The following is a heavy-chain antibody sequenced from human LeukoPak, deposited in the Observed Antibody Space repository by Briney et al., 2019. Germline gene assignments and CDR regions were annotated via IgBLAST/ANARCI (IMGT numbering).Heavy chain of an antibody. CDR3: VREGVSSSWNNWYFDL. J-gene: IGHJ2*01. CDR1: GFTSSSYA. Sequence: RGSLRLSCAPSGFTSSSYAMHGGPQATERRLERVSAIGTVDDTYYPGCVKGRFTIYRENAKNSLYVQMNSLRAGDTAVYYCVREGVSSSWNNWYFDLWGRGTLVTVSS. V-gene: IGHV3-13*01. CDR2: IGTVDDT. D-gene: IGHD6-13*01.